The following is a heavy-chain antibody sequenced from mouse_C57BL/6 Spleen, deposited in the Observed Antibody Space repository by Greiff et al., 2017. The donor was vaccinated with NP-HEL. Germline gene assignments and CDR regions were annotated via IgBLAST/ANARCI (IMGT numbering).Heavy chain of an antibody. CDR3: ARRGVYMDY. CDR1: GYTFTDYY. CDR2: INPNNGGT. V-gene: IGHV1-26*01. Sequence: VQLQQSGPELVKPGASVKISCKASGYTFTDYYMNWVKQSHGKSLEWIGDINPNNGGTSYNQKFKGKATLTVDKSSSTAYMELRSLTSEDSAVYYCARRGVYMDYWGQGTSVTVSS. J-gene: IGHJ4*01.